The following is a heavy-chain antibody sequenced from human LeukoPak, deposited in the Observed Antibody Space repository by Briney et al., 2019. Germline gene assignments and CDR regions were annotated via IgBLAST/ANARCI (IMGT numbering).Heavy chain of an antibody. CDR2: ISSSSRYI. D-gene: IGHD6-19*01. CDR1: GFTFSSYS. V-gene: IGHV3-21*01. Sequence: GGSLRLSCAASGFTFSSYSMNWVRQAPGKGLEWVSSISSSSRYIYYADSVKGRFTVSRDNAKNSLYLQMNSLRAEDTAVYYCARGVAGTLGGQGTLVTVSS. CDR3: ARGVAGTL. J-gene: IGHJ4*02.